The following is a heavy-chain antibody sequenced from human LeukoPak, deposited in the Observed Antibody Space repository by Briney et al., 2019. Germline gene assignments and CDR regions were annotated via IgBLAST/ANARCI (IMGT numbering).Heavy chain of an antibody. J-gene: IGHJ4*02. CDR2: ISAGGGST. Sequence: GGSLRLSCAASGCTFSSYAVSWVRQAPGKGLEWVSAISAGGGSTYYADSVKGRFTISRDNSKNTLYLQMISLRAEDTAVYYCAKEAGYCSSISCSQFDYWGQGTLVTVSS. D-gene: IGHD2-2*01. CDR1: GCTFSSYA. CDR3: AKEAGYCSSISCSQFDY. V-gene: IGHV3-23*01.